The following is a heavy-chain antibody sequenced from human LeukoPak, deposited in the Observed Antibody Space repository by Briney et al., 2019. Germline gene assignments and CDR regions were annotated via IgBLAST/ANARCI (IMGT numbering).Heavy chain of an antibody. V-gene: IGHV3-23*01. D-gene: IGHD3-10*01. J-gene: IGHJ4*02. CDR3: VSGLYYGSGRQRFDW. Sequence: GGSLRLSCAASGFTFSSYVMTWVRQAPGKGLEWVSSITGSGTGTYYADSVKGRFTISRDNLKNTVYLQMNSLRADDTAVYYCVSGLYYGSGRQRFDWWGQGTLVSVSS. CDR1: GFTFSSYV. CDR2: ITGSGTGT.